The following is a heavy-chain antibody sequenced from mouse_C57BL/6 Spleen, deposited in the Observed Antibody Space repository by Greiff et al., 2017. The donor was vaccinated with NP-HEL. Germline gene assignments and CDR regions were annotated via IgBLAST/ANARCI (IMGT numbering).Heavy chain of an antibody. V-gene: IGHV3-6*01. Sequence: ESGPGLVKPSQSLSLTCSVTGYSITSGYYWNWIRQFPGNKLEWMGYISYDGSNNYNPSLKNRISITRDTSKNQFFLKLNSVTTEDTATYYCARDQYYGSPFAYWGQGTLVTVSA. D-gene: IGHD1-1*01. CDR1: GYSITSGYY. J-gene: IGHJ3*01. CDR2: ISYDGSN. CDR3: ARDQYYGSPFAY.